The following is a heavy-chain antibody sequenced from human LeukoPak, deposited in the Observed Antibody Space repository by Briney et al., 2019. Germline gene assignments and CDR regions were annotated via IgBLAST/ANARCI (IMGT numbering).Heavy chain of an antibody. Sequence: ASVKVPCKASGYIFTDFGTSWVRQAPGQGLEWMGWISGNENNPNYEPKFQGRITMTTDTSTSTAYMELRRLTSDDTAVYYFARTPSLTPAYWGQGTLVTVSA. D-gene: IGHD2-2*01. V-gene: IGHV1-18*04. J-gene: IGHJ4*02. CDR1: GYIFTDFG. CDR2: ISGNENNP. CDR3: ARTPSLTPAY.